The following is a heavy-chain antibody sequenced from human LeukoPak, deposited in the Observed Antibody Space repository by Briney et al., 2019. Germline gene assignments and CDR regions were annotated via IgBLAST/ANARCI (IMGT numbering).Heavy chain of an antibody. Sequence: GGSLRLSCAASGFTFSSYSMNWVRQAPGKGLEWVSSISSSSSYIYYADSVKGRFTISRDNAKNSLYLQMNSLRVEDMALYYCAKDRGYSSSFFEIWGQGTPVTVSS. CDR2: ISSSSSYI. V-gene: IGHV3-21*04. J-gene: IGHJ4*02. CDR1: GFTFSSYS. CDR3: AKDRGYSSSFFEI. D-gene: IGHD6-13*01.